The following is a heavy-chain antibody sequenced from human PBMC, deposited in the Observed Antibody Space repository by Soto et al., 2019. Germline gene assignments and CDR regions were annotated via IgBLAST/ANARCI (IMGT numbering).Heavy chain of an antibody. CDR1: GFTFISYA. V-gene: IGHV3-30-3*01. D-gene: IGHD3-22*01. Sequence: GSLRLSCAASGFTFISYAMRCCRQSPCKWLEWVAVISYDGSNKYYADSVKGRFTISRDNSKNTLYLQMNSLRAEDTAVYYCTSSEYYYDSSGYYVTDAFDIWGQGTMVTVS. CDR2: ISYDGSNK. J-gene: IGHJ3*02. CDR3: TSSEYYYDSSGYYVTDAFDI.